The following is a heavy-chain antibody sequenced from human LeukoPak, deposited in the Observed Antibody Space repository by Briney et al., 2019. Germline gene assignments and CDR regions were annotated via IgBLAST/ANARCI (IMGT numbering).Heavy chain of an antibody. J-gene: IGHJ4*02. CDR2: ISSSGGST. CDR3: AKAFDSDYSLYPFDY. D-gene: IGHD4-11*01. Sequence: QAGGSLRLSCAASGFTFSSYAMSWVRQAPGKGLEWVSAISSSGGSTYYADFVKGRFTFSRDNSKNTLYLQMNSLRTEDTAVYSCAKAFDSDYSLYPFDYWGQGTLVTVSS. V-gene: IGHV3-23*01. CDR1: GFTFSSYA.